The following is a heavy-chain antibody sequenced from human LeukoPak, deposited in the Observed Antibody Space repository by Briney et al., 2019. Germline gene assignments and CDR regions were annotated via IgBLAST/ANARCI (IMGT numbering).Heavy chain of an antibody. V-gene: IGHV3-74*01. CDR3: ARGRPHGSDY. J-gene: IGHJ4*02. Sequence: GGSLRLSCAASGFTFSGYWTHWVRQAPGKGLMWVSRVNSDGSSTSCADVVKGRFTVSRDNAKNTLYLQMNSLRVEDTAVYYCARGRPHGSDYWGQGTLVTVSS. D-gene: IGHD2-15*01. CDR2: VNSDGSST. CDR1: GFTFSGYW.